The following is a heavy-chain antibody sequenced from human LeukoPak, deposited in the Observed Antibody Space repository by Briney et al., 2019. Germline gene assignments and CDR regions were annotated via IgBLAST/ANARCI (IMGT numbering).Heavy chain of an antibody. V-gene: IGHV3-74*01. J-gene: IGHJ4*02. CDR3: AKDHYWSIDY. Sequence: GGSLRLSCAASGFDFSSNWMHWVRHAPGQGLVWVSRIKGDGISTNYADSVKGRFSISRDIAKNTLYLQMNSLRAEDTGVYYCAKDHYWSIDYWGRGTLVTVSS. CDR1: GFDFSSNW. D-gene: IGHD3-3*01. CDR2: IKGDGIST.